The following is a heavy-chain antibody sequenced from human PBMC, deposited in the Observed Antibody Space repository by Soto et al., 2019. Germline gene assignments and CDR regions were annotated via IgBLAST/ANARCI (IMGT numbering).Heavy chain of an antibody. CDR2: ISPYNGYT. V-gene: IGHV1-18*04. CDR1: AYTFNRYA. J-gene: IGHJ4*02. Sequence: QVQLVQSGAEVKKPGASVKVSCKTSAYTFNRYAITWVRQAPGQGLEWMGWISPYNGYTYYSEKLQSRVTMTTDTSTNTAYMEVRGLRSDDTAVYYCATQQTNMVQFDYWGPGTLVTVSS. CDR3: ATQQTNMVQFDY. D-gene: IGHD2-8*01.